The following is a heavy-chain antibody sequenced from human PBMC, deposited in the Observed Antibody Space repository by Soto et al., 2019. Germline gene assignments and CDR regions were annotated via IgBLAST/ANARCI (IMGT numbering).Heavy chain of an antibody. Sequence: GGSLRLSCAAPGFTFSSYGMHWVRQAPGKGLEWVAVIWYDGSNKYYADSVKGRFTISRGNSKNTLYLQMNSLRAEDTAVYYCASNWNFRGYYYYYMDVWGKGTTVTVSS. CDR3: ASNWNFRGYYYYYMDV. CDR1: GFTFSSYG. D-gene: IGHD1-20*01. CDR2: IWYDGSNK. J-gene: IGHJ6*03. V-gene: IGHV3-33*01.